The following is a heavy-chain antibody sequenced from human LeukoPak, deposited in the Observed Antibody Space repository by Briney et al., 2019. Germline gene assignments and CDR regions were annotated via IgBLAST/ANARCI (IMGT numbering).Heavy chain of an antibody. Sequence: TSVKVSCKVSGYTLTELSVHWVRQAPGKGPEWMGGFDPEYGETIYAQKFQGRVTITTDESTSTAYMELSSLKSEDTAVYYCARETPDYGDYVGWFDPWGQGTLVTVSS. D-gene: IGHD4-17*01. CDR3: ARETPDYGDYVGWFDP. CDR1: GYTLTELS. V-gene: IGHV1-24*01. CDR2: FDPEYGET. J-gene: IGHJ5*02.